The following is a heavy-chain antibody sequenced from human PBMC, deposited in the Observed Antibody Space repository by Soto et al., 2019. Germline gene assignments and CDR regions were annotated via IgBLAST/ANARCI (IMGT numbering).Heavy chain of an antibody. CDR1: GFMFSNHG. V-gene: IGHV3-33*01. CDR2: IWSDGNNR. J-gene: IGHJ4*02. D-gene: IGHD1-1*01. CDR3: VRGDNWNDAASDY. Sequence: QVQLVESGGGVVQPGRSLRLSCAASGFMFSNHGMHWFRQAPGKGLEWVAVIWSDGNNRYYADSVKGRFTISRDNSKNTVYLQMSSLRVEDTAVYYCVRGDNWNDAASDYWGQGTLVTVSS.